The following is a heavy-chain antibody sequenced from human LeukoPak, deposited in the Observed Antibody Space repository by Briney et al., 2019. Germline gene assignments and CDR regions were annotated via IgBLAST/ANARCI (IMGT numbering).Heavy chain of an antibody. V-gene: IGHV4-59*01. CDR3: ASNTGTVFDY. D-gene: IGHD7-27*01. Sequence: KPSETLSLTCTVSGVSISYYYWSWIRQPPGKGLEWIGYVYYSGSTEYNPSLRSRVTISLEMSKHQFSLNLTSVTAADTAVYYCASNTGTVFDYWGQGALVTVSS. J-gene: IGHJ4*02. CDR1: GVSISYYY. CDR2: VYYSGST.